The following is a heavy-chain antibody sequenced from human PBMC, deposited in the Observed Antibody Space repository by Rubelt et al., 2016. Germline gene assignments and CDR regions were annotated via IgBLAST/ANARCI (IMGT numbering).Heavy chain of an antibody. Sequence: EVQLVESGGGLVQPGGSLRLSCAASGFTFSSYEMNWVRQAPGKGLAWVSYISSRGSTIYYADSCKGRFTISRDNAKNSRYLQRNGLRAEDTAVYYCARSDIVATITDYWGQGTLVTVSS. D-gene: IGHD5-12*01. CDR3: ARSDIVATITDY. CDR1: GFTFSSYE. V-gene: IGHV3-48*03. CDR2: ISSRGSTI. J-gene: IGHJ4*02.